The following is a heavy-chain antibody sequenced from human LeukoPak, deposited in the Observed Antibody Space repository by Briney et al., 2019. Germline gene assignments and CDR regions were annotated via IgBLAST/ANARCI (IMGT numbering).Heavy chain of an antibody. CDR3: AKAAYDSSGYYLYYFDY. CDR1: GFTFSSYA. D-gene: IGHD3-22*01. Sequence: GGSLRLSCSASGFTFSSYAMSWVRQAPGKGLEWVSAISGSGGSTYYVDSVKGRFTISRDNSKNTLYLQMNSLRAEDTAVYYCAKAAYDSSGYYLYYFDYWGQGTLVIVSS. CDR2: ISGSGGST. J-gene: IGHJ4*02. V-gene: IGHV3-23*01.